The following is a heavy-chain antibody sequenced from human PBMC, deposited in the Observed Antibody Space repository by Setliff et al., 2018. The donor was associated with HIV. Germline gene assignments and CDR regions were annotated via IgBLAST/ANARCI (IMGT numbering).Heavy chain of an antibody. CDR2: IYHSGTT. CDR1: GGSISSYY. J-gene: IGHJ4*02. D-gene: IGHD3-22*01. CDR3: ARGRSPHDETSGYYIPSGDY. V-gene: IGHV4-59*01. Sequence: SETLSLTCTVSGGSISSYYWGWIRQPPGKGLEWIGSIYHSGTTYDNPSLKSRVTISVDSSKNHFSLILSSVTAADTAVYYCARGRSPHDETSGYYIPSGDYWGQGTLVTVSS.